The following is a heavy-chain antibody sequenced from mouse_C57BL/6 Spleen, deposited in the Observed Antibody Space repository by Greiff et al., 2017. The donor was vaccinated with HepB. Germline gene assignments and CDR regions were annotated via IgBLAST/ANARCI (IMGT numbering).Heavy chain of an antibody. CDR3: ARQGDYDGGFAY. D-gene: IGHD2-4*01. J-gene: IGHJ3*01. V-gene: IGHV5-2*01. CDR1: EYEFPSHD. CDR2: INSDGGST. Sequence: EVQGVESGGGLVQPGESLKLSCESNEYEFPSHDMSWVRKTPEKRLELVAAINSDGGSTYYPDTMERRFIISRDNTKKTRYLQMSSRRSEDTALYYCARQGDYDGGFAYWGQGTLVTVSA.